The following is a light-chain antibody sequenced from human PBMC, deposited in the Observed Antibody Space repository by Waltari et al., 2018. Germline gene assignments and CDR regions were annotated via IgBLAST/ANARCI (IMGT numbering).Light chain of an antibody. J-gene: IGLJ1*01. CDR2: DVS. Sequence: WYQQHPGKSPKLMIYDVSMRPSVVSIRFSVSKSGNTASLTISGLQPDDKADYYCSSYTSRATYVFGTGTKVTVL. V-gene: IGLV2-14*03. CDR3: SSYTSRATYV.